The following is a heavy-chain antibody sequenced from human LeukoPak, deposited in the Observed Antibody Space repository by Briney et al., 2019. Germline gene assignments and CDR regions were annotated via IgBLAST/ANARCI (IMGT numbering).Heavy chain of an antibody. D-gene: IGHD5-12*01. V-gene: IGHV3-30*18. Sequence: GGSLRLSCAASGFTFSSYGMHWVRQAPGKGLEWVAVISYDGSNKYYADSVKGRFTISRDNSKNTLYLQMNSLRAEDTAVYYCAKGSVTRVVATPVVYWGQGTQVTVSS. CDR3: AKGSVTRVVATPVVY. CDR2: ISYDGSNK. CDR1: GFTFSSYG. J-gene: IGHJ4*02.